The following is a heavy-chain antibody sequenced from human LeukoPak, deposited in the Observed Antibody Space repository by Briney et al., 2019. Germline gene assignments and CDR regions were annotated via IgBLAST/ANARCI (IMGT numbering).Heavy chain of an antibody. CDR1: GGSISSGGYY. D-gene: IGHD4-17*01. J-gene: IGHJ4*02. V-gene: IGHV4-31*03. Sequence: SETLSLTCTVSGGSISSGGYYWRWIRQHPGKGLEWIGYIYYSGSTYYNPSLRSRVTISVDTSKNQFSLKLSSVTAADTAVYYCARERSVTTVTGIDYWGQGTLVTVSS. CDR3: ARERSVTTVTGIDY. CDR2: IYYSGST.